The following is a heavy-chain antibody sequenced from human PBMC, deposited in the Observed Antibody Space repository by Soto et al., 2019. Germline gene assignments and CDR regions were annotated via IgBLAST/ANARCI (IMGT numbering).Heavy chain of an antibody. V-gene: IGHV4-4*02. CDR3: ARDNNCSSTSCYSPYGMDV. CDR2: IYHSGST. J-gene: IGHJ6*02. Sequence: TSETLSLTCAVSGGSISSSNWWSWVRQPPGKGLEWIGEIYHSGSTNYNPSLKSRVTISVDKSKNQFSLKLSSVTAADTAVYYCARDNNCSSTSCYSPYGMDVWGQGTTVTVSS. CDR1: GGSISSSNW. D-gene: IGHD2-2*01.